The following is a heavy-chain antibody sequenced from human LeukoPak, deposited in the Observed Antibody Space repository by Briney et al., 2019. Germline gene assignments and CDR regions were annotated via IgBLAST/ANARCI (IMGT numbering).Heavy chain of an antibody. Sequence: SSETLSLTCTVSGGSISSYYWSWIRQPAGKGLEWIGRIYISGGTNYNPSLKSRVTISVDTSKNQFSLKLSSVTAADTAVYYCARNSCSGGSCYENRGYFDYWGQGTLVTVSS. CDR2: IYISGGT. V-gene: IGHV4-4*07. CDR1: GGSISSYY. CDR3: ARNSCSGGSCYENRGYFDY. D-gene: IGHD2-15*01. J-gene: IGHJ4*02.